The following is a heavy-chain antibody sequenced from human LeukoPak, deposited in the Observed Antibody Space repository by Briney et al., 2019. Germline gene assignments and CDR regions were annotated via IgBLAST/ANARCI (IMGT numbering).Heavy chain of an antibody. CDR2: IYSGGST. J-gene: IGHJ3*02. V-gene: IGHV3-53*01. Sequence: GGSLRLSCAASGFTVSSNYMSWVRQAPGKGLEWVSVIYSGGSTYYADSVKGRFTISRDNSKNTLYPQMNSLRAEDTAVYYCARDHPYYYDSSGYGAFDIWGQGTMVTVSS. CDR1: GFTVSSNY. D-gene: IGHD3-22*01. CDR3: ARDHPYYYDSSGYGAFDI.